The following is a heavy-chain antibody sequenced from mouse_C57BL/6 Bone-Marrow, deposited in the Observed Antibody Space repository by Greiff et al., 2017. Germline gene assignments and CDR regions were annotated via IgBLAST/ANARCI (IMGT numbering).Heavy chain of an antibody. J-gene: IGHJ2*01. V-gene: IGHV1-15*01. CDR2: IDPETGGT. CDR1: GYTFTDYE. CDR3: TRSAYYYYVSSYSDYFDY. D-gene: IGHD1-1*01. Sequence: QVTLKVSGAELVRPGASVTLSCKASGYTFTDYEMHWVKQTPVHGLEWIGAIDPETGGTAYNQKFKGKAILTADKSSSTAYMELRSLTSEDSAVYYCTRSAYYYYVSSYSDYFDYWGQGTTLTVSS.